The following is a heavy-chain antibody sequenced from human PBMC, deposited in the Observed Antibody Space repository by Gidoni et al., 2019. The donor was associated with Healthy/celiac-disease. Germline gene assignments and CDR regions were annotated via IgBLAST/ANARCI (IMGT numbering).Heavy chain of an antibody. Sequence: QVQLVASGGGVVQPGRSLRLSCAASGFTFSSYAMHWVRQAPGKGLEWVAVISYDGSNKYYADSVKGRFTISRDNSKNTLYLQMNSLRAEDTAVYYCARDELGYCSGGSCYGPDYWGQGTLVTVSS. V-gene: IGHV3-30-3*01. CDR1: GFTFSSYA. D-gene: IGHD2-15*01. CDR2: ISYDGSNK. J-gene: IGHJ4*02. CDR3: ARDELGYCSGGSCYGPDY.